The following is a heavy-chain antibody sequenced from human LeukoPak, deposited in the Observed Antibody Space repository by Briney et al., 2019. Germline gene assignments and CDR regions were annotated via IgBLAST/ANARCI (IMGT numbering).Heavy chain of an antibody. D-gene: IGHD5-24*01. Sequence: SETLSLTCAVSGYSISSGSYYWSWIRQPAGKGLEWIGRIYTSGSTNYNPSLKSRVTISVDTSKNQFSLKLSSVTAADTAVYYCARGDGYKDFDYWGQGTLVTVSS. CDR3: ARGDGYKDFDY. J-gene: IGHJ4*02. V-gene: IGHV4-61*02. CDR2: IYTSGST. CDR1: GYSISSGSYY.